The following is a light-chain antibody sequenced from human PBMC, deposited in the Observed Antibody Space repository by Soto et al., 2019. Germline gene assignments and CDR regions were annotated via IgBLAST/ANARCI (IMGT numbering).Light chain of an antibody. CDR1: QSLEHSDGNTY. Sequence: EIVMTQTPLSSPVTLGQPASISCRSSQSLEHSDGNTYLSWLQQRPGQPPRLLIYKVSSRFSGVPDRFSGSGAGTDFTLKISRVEAEDVGVYYCMQATQFPPYTFGQGTKLEIK. CDR3: MQATQFPPYT. J-gene: IGKJ2*01. CDR2: KVS. V-gene: IGKV2-24*01.